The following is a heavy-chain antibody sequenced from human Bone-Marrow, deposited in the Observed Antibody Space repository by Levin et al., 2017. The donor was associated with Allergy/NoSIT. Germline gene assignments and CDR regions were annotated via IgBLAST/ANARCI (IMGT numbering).Heavy chain of an antibody. J-gene: IGHJ6*02. CDR2: IIPVFGTI. V-gene: IGHV1-69*13. D-gene: IGHD3-16*01. CDR1: GHPFSDYA. Sequence: SVKVSCRASGHPFSDYAINWVRQAPGQGLQWMGGIIPVFGTINYAQRFQDRVTISADESTSVIYLEVSSLRSDDTAVYYWSRGGIRGQYFADFSGLDVWGQGTSVTVSS. CDR3: SRGGIRGQYFADFSGLDV.